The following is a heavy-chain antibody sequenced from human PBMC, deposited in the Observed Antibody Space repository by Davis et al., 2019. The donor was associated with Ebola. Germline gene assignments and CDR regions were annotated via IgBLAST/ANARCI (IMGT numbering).Heavy chain of an antibody. CDR2: INHSGST. CDR3: ARGSAIFGVVTN. J-gene: IGHJ4*02. V-gene: IGHV4-34*01. D-gene: IGHD3-3*01. Sequence: MPSETLSLTCAVYGGSFSGYYWSWIRQPPGKGLEWIGEINHSGSTNYNPSLKSRVTISVDTSKNQFSLKLSSVTAADTAVYYCARGSAIFGVVTNWGQGTLVTVSS. CDR1: GGSFSGYY.